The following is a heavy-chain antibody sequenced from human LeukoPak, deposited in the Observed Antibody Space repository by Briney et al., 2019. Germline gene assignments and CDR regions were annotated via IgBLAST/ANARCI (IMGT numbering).Heavy chain of an antibody. J-gene: IGHJ4*02. D-gene: IGHD1-26*01. CDR3: ARAQWELLPVFDY. CDR2: IYYSGST. Sequence: NTSETLSLTCTVSGVSISSYYWGWIRQPPGKGLEWIGSIYYSGSTYYNPSLKSRVTISVDTSKNQFSLKLSSVTAADTAVYYCARAQWELLPVFDYWGQGTLVTVSS. CDR1: GVSISSYY. V-gene: IGHV4-39*07.